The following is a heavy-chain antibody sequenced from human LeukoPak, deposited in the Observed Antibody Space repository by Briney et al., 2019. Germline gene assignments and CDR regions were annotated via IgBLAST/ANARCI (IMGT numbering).Heavy chain of an antibody. CDR1: GGSFSGYY. V-gene: IGHV4-34*01. Sequence: SETLSLTCAVYGGSFSGYYWSWIRQPPGKGLEWIGEINRSGSTNYNPSLKSRVTISVDTSKNQFSLKLSSVTAADTAVYCCARGAVTTLDAFDIWGQGTMVTVSS. CDR3: ARGAVTTLDAFDI. D-gene: IGHD4-17*01. J-gene: IGHJ3*02. CDR2: INRSGST.